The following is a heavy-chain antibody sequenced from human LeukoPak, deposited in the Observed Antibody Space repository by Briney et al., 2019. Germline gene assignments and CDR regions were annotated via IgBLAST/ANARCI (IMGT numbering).Heavy chain of an antibody. V-gene: IGHV3-30*14. CDR2: ISYDGSNK. J-gene: IGHJ4*02. Sequence: GGSLRLSCAASGFTFSSYTMHWVRQSPGKGLEWVALISYDGSNKYYADSVKGRFTISRDSSKNTLYLQMNSLRAEDTAVYYCARGFPTMTTYDYWGQGILVTVSS. CDR1: GFTFSSYT. CDR3: ARGFPTMTTYDY. D-gene: IGHD4-11*01.